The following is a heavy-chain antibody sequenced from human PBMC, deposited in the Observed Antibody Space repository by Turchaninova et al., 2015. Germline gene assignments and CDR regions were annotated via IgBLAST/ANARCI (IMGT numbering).Heavy chain of an antibody. D-gene: IGHD6-19*01. J-gene: IGHJ4*02. CDR2: INGGNGDT. CDR1: GYTFTMYA. V-gene: IGHV1-3*01. CDR3: ARAYSSGWSTYDY. Sequence: QVQLVPSGAGGTKPGASVQLSCKTSGYTFTMYATHWGRQAPGQRLWWIGWINGGNGDTNDLRKFQGRVAITRDTSARTVYLELSSLRPEDTAVYYCARAYSSGWSTYDYWGQGTLVTVSS.